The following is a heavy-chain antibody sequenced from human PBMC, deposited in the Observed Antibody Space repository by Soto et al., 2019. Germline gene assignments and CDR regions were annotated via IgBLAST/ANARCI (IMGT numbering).Heavy chain of an antibody. Sequence: LGSTVSGGTMKSTRFPWPLIRQPPGKGLEWIGSLDYGGGTFYNPSLKSRVTISADTSKNQFSLKVNSVTAADSSFYCCTRNYYDSCGLYFCGQRTLVTVSS. CDR1: GGTMKSTRFP. CDR2: LDYGGGT. J-gene: IGHJ4*02. V-gene: IGHV4-39*01. D-gene: IGHD3-22*01. CDR3: TRNYYDSCGLYF.